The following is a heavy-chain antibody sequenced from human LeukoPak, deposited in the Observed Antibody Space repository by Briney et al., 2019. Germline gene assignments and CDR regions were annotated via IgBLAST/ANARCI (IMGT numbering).Heavy chain of an antibody. CDR1: GFTFSSYA. CDR2: ISGSGGST. Sequence: GGSLRLSCAASGFTFSSYAMSWVRQAPGKGLEWVSAISGSGGSTYYADSVKGRFTISRDNSKNTLYLQMNSLRAEDTAVYYCAGLPKWAGTLFDYWGQGTLVTVSS. V-gene: IGHV3-23*01. J-gene: IGHJ4*02. D-gene: IGHD6-19*01. CDR3: AGLPKWAGTLFDY.